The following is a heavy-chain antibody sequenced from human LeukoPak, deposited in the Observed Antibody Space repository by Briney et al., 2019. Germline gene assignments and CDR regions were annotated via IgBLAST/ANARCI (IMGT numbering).Heavy chain of an antibody. Sequence: ASVKVSCKASGYTFTGYYMHWVRQAPGQGLEWMGWINPNSGGTNYAQKFQGRVTMTRDTSISTAYMELSRLRSADTAVYYCARDRVHLEPMAWFDPWGQGTLVTVSS. V-gene: IGHV1-2*02. J-gene: IGHJ5*02. CDR2: INPNSGGT. D-gene: IGHD1-1*01. CDR3: ARDRVHLEPMAWFDP. CDR1: GYTFTGYY.